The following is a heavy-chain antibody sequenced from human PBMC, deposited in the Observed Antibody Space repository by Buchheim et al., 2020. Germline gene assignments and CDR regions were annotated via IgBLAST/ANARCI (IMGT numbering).Heavy chain of an antibody. CDR3: AKDGRYYDFWSGYYERPGNNLSYFDY. V-gene: IGHV3-48*02. D-gene: IGHD3-3*01. CDR2: ISSSSSPI. CDR1: GFTFSSYS. J-gene: IGHJ4*02. Sequence: EVQLVESGGGLVQPGGSLRLSCAASGFTFSSYSMNWVRQAPGKGLEWVSYISSSSSPISYADSVKGRFTISRANAKNSLYLQMNSLRDEDTAVYYCAKDGRYYDFWSGYYERPGNNLSYFDYWGQGTL.